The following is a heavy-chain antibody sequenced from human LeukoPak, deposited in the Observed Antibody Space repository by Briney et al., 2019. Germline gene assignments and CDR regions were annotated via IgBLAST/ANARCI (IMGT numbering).Heavy chain of an antibody. Sequence: SETLSLTCAVSGGSTSSYYRSWIRQPPGKGLEWIGYIYYSGSTNYNPSLKSRVTISVDTSKNQFSLKLSSVTAADTAVYYCASSHTYQPYYVDYWGQGTLVTVSS. CDR2: IYYSGST. CDR3: ASSHTYQPYYVDY. CDR1: GGSTSSYY. V-gene: IGHV4-59*01. J-gene: IGHJ4*02. D-gene: IGHD3-16*01.